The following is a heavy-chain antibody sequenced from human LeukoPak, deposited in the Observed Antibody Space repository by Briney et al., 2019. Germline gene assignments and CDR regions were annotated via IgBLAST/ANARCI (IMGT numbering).Heavy chain of an antibody. J-gene: IGHJ4*02. V-gene: IGHV3-33*03. D-gene: IGHD4-11*01. CDR1: GFTFSDYS. CDR3: AKDAQRGFDYSNSLEY. CDR2: IWSDGTEK. Sequence: GGSLRLSCAASGFTFSDYSMNWVRQAPGKGLEWVAVIWSDGTEKYYADAVKGRFTVSRDDSRNTLYLQMNSLRGEDTAVYYCAKDAQRGFDYSNSLEYWGQGTLVTVSS.